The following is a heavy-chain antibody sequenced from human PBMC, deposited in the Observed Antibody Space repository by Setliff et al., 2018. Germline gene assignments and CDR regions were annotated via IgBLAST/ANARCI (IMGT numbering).Heavy chain of an antibody. CDR3: ARVDFTMLQGVLGQ. CDR2: VYFSGYT. CDR1: GISITSGHY. D-gene: IGHD3-10*01. V-gene: IGHV4-38-2*01. Sequence: LSLTCDVSGISITSGHYWGWIRQPPGKGLEWLGSVYFSGYTYYNPSLSGRVTISIDTSKDQFSLRLTSVTAADTAVYYCARVDFTMLQGVLGQWGQGTLVTVS. J-gene: IGHJ1*01.